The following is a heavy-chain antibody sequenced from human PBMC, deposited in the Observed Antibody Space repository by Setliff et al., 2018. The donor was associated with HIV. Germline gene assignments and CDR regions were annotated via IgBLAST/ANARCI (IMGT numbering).Heavy chain of an antibody. CDR1: GGSISSGGYY. CDR2: IHTSGST. CDR3: ATGVPSSNWYGLAFDI. J-gene: IGHJ3*02. D-gene: IGHD6-13*01. Sequence: SETLSLTCTVSGGSISSGGYYWNWIRQAAGKGLEWIGRIHTSGSTNYNPSLKSRVTISADTSRDQFSLRLTSVSAADTAVYYCATGVPSSNWYGLAFDIWGQGTMVTVSS. V-gene: IGHV4-61*02.